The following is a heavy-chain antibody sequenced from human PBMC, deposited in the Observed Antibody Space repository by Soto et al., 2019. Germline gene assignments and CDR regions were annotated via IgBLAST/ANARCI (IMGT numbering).Heavy chain of an antibody. CDR2: IYPGDSDT. D-gene: IGHD3-10*01. Sequence: GESLKISCKGSGYSFTSYWIGWVRQMPGKGLEWMGIIYPGDSDTRYSPSFQGQVTISADKSISTAYLQWSSLKASDTAMYYCARLKRVREHRDLHYYGTDVWGQRTTVPAPQ. V-gene: IGHV5-51*01. CDR1: GYSFTSYW. CDR3: ARLKRVREHRDLHYYGTDV. J-gene: IGHJ6*01.